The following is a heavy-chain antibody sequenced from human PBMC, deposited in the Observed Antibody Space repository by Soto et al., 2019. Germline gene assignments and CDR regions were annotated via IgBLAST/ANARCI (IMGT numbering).Heavy chain of an antibody. V-gene: IGHV4-4*02. Sequence: SWTLALTCAVSGGSISSSNWGSWVRQPPGKGLEWIGEIYHSGSTNYNPSLKGRFTVSRDNSKNTMYLQMNSLRAEDTAVYYCAKDNRVAAPEILFDYWGLGTLVTVSS. CDR1: GGSISSSNW. D-gene: IGHD2-15*01. CDR2: IYHSGST. J-gene: IGHJ4*02. CDR3: AKDNRVAAPEILFDY.